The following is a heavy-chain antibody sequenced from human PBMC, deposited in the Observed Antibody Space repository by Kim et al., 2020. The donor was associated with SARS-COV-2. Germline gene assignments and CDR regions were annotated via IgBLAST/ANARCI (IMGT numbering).Heavy chain of an antibody. CDR2: IDVANTNT. J-gene: IGHJ4*02. CDR1: GYTFTSYC. Sequence: ASVKVSCKASGYTFTSYCLHWVRQAPGQSLEWMGWIDVANTNTHYSENFQGRVTISRDTSATTVYIKLSSLRSEDTAVYYCARDGRSVDYYFDYWGQGTLVTVSS. V-gene: IGHV1-3*01. CDR3: ARDGRSVDYYFDY.